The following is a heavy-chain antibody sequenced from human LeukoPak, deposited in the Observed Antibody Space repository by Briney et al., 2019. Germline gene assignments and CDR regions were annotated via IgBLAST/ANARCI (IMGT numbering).Heavy chain of an antibody. D-gene: IGHD3-10*01. CDR1: GYTFTGYY. J-gene: IGHJ6*02. CDR2: INPNSGGT. Sequence: ASVKVSCKASGYTFTGYYMHWVRQAPGQGLEWMGWINPNSGGTNYAQKFQGRVTMTRHTSISTAYMELSRLRSDDTAVYYCARSMVGRGDQLLWFGELLYYGMDVWGQGTTVTVSS. V-gene: IGHV1-2*02. CDR3: ARSMVGRGDQLLWFGELLYYGMDV.